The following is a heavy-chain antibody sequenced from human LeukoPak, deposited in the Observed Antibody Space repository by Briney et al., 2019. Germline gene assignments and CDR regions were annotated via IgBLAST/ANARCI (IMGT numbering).Heavy chain of an antibody. CDR1: GFTFTSYS. CDR2: ISSSGSTI. CDR3: ARDSFGDYAIDS. V-gene: IGHV3-48*04. Sequence: GGSPRLSCEVSGFTFTSYSLNWVRQAPGKGLEWVSYISSSGSTIYYADSVKGRFTISRDSANNALWLQMNSLRVEDTAVYYCARDSFGDYAIDSWGQGTLVIVSS. D-gene: IGHD4-17*01. J-gene: IGHJ4*02.